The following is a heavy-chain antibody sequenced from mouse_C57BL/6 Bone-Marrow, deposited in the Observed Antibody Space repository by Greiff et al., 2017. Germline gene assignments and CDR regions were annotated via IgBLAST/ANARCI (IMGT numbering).Heavy chain of an antibody. J-gene: IGHJ1*03. CDR3: ASYYYGSSSFDV. Sequence: QVQLQQPGAELVKPGASVKMSCKASGYTFTSYWITWVKQRPGQGLEWIGDIYPGSGSTNYTEKFKSKATLTVDTSSSTAYMQLSSLTSEDSAVYYCASYYYGSSSFDVWGTGTTVTVSS. D-gene: IGHD1-1*01. CDR1: GYTFTSYW. CDR2: IYPGSGST. V-gene: IGHV1-55*01.